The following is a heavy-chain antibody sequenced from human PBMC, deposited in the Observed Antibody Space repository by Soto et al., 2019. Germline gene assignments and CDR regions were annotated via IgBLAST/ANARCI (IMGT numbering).Heavy chain of an antibody. CDR2: ISAHNGNT. CDR1: GYDFTTYG. Sequence: QVHLVQSGAEVKKPGASVKVSCKGSGYDFTTYGITWVRQAPGQGLEWMAWISAHNGNTDYAQKLQGRVTVTRDTSTSTAYMELRSLXXXXXXXXXXXXXXXGDYWGQGALVTVSS. CDR3: XXXXXGDY. J-gene: IGHJ4*02. V-gene: IGHV1-18*01.